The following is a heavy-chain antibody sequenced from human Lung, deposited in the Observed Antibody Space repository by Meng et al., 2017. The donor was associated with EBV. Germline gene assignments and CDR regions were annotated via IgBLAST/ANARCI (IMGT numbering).Heavy chain of an antibody. V-gene: IGHV1-69*09. J-gene: IGHJ4*02. CDR1: GGTLSNHR. Sequence: QAVQCGAGANESWSQIDVACKASGGTLSNHRISWLRQAPGQVLECVGRIIPILGIANYAQKFQGRVTITADKSTSTAYMELSSVRSEDTAVYYCAREDSSGYSYYFDYWGQGTLVTVSS. D-gene: IGHD3-22*01. CDR2: IIPILGIA. CDR3: AREDSSGYSYYFDY.